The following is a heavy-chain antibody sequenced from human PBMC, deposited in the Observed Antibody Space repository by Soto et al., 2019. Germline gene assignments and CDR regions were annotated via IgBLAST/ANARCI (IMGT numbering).Heavy chain of an antibody. J-gene: IGHJ6*03. CDR2: IYPGDSDT. D-gene: IGHD6-6*01. V-gene: IGHV5-51*01. CDR1: GYSFTSYW. CDR3: ARLVGSSSYYYYNYMDV. Sequence: GESLKISCKGSGYSFTSYWIGWVRQMPGKGLEWMGIIYPGDSDTRYSPSFQGQVTISADKSISTAYLQWSSLKASDTAMYYCARLVGSSSYYYYNYMDVWGKGTTVTVSS.